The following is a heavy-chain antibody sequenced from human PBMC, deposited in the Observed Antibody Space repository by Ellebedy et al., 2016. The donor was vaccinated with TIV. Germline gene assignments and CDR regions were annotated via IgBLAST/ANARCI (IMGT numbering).Heavy chain of an antibody. CDR3: ARDQVTGTSYYYYGMDV. CDR1: GFTFSSYW. V-gene: IGHV3-7*03. Sequence: GGSLRLSCAASGFTFSSYWMSWVRQAPGKGLEWVANIKQDGSEKYYVDSVKGRFTISRDNAKNSLYLQMNSLRAEDTAVYYCARDQVTGTSYYYYGMDVWGQGTTVTVSS. CDR2: IKQDGSEK. J-gene: IGHJ6*02. D-gene: IGHD1/OR15-1a*01.